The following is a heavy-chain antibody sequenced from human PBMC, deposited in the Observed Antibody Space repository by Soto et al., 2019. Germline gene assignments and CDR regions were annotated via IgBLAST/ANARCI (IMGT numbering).Heavy chain of an antibody. J-gene: IGHJ4*02. CDR3: AKGVASSD. CDR2: INPLFRTP. V-gene: IGHV1-69*01. D-gene: IGHD5-12*01. CDR1: GGSFTTDS. Sequence: QVHLVQSAAEVRKPGSSVTVSCKSSGGSFTTDSIIWVRQAPGQGLEWMGGINPLFRTPVYAQKFQGRVTISADESTSAAHLEVTGLTPEDTAVYFCAKGVASSDWGQGTPVTVSS.